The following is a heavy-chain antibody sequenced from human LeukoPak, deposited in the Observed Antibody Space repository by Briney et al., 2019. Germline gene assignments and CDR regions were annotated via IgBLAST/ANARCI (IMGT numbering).Heavy chain of an antibody. CDR1: GFIVSSNY. CDR2: IDSGGST. Sequence: PGGSLRLSCAASGFIVSSNYMSWVRQAPGKGQEWVSVIDSGGSTYYADSVKGRFTISRDNSKKTLYLQMNSLRAEDTAVYYCARGGYDILTGYYKGHDYWGQGTLVTVSS. CDR3: ARGGYDILTGYYKGHDY. D-gene: IGHD3-9*01. J-gene: IGHJ4*02. V-gene: IGHV3-53*01.